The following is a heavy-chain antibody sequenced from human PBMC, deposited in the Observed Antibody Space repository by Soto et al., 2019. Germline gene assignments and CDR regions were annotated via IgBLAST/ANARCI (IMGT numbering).Heavy chain of an antibody. D-gene: IGHD2-2*01. V-gene: IGHV1-69*01. Sequence: QVQLVQSGAEVKKPGSSVKVSCKASGGTFSSYAISWVRQAPGQGLEWMGGIIPISGTAHYAQKFQGRVTITADESTKLELSSLRSEDTAVYYCARSQGSSTSLEIYYYYYYGMDVWGQGTTVTVSS. J-gene: IGHJ6*02. CDR3: ARSQGSSTSLEIYYYYYYGMDV. CDR1: GGTFSSYA. CDR2: IIPISGTA.